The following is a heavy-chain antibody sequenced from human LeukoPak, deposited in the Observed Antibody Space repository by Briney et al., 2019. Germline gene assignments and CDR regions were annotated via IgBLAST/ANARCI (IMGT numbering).Heavy chain of an antibody. CDR1: GGSISSSSYY. CDR2: IYYSGST. CDR3: ARHSKLLWFGELLSRFDY. V-gene: IGHV4-39*01. Sequence: PSETLSLTCTVSGGSISSSSYYWGWIRQPPGKGLEWIGRIYYSGSTYYNPSLKSRVTISVGTSKNQFSLKLSSVTAADTAVYYCARHSKLLWFGELLSRFDYWGQGTLVTVSS. J-gene: IGHJ4*02. D-gene: IGHD3-10*01.